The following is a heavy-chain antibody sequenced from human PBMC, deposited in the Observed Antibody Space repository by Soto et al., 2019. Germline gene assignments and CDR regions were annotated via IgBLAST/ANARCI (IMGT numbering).Heavy chain of an antibody. CDR2: ISGYNGNT. CDR3: ARDVFCGGAPACPDMDV. J-gene: IGHJ6*02. V-gene: IGHV1-18*04. CDR1: GYTFSGYS. Sequence: QVVLEQSGGEVKKPGASVKVSCKASGYTFSGYSITWVRQAPGQGLEWMGRISGYNGNTNYARTLRCRFTLTKDTSTSTAYMELRSLTSDYTAVYYCARDVFCGGAPACPDMDVWGQGTTVTVSS. D-gene: IGHD2-21*01.